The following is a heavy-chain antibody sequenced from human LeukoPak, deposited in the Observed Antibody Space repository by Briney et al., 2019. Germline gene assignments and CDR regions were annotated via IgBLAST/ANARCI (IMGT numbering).Heavy chain of an antibody. CDR3: ARGHTAVTRRFDF. D-gene: IGHD4-17*01. V-gene: IGHV3-23*01. CDR1: GFTFSNYA. Sequence: GGSLRLSCAASGFTFSNYAMSWVRQAPGKGLEWVSAMSGSGGRTYYADSVKGRFTISRDNSKNTLYLQMNSLRAEDTAVYYCARGHTAVTRRFDFWGQGTLVTVSS. CDR2: MSGSGGRT. J-gene: IGHJ4*02.